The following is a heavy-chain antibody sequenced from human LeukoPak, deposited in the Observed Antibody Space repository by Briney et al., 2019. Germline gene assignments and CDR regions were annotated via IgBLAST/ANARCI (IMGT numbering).Heavy chain of an antibody. CDR3: ARDAEELVGANYYYYYMDI. CDR1: GGSISSYY. D-gene: IGHD1-26*01. J-gene: IGHJ6*03. Sequence: SETLSLTCTVSGGSISSYYWSWIRQPAGKGLEWIGRIHTSGSTNYNPSLKSRVTMSVDTSKNQFSLKLSSVTAADTAVYYCARDAEELVGANYYYYYMDIWGKGTTVTISS. CDR2: IHTSGST. V-gene: IGHV4-4*07.